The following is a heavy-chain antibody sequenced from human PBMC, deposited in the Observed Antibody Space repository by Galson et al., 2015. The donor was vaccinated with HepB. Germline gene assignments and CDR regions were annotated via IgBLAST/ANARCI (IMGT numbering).Heavy chain of an antibody. CDR1: GFSLSTSAVG. D-gene: IGHD6-19*01. J-gene: IGHJ4*02. Sequence: ALVKPTQTLTLTCTFSGFSLSTSAVGVGWIRQPPGKALEWLAVISWDDDKRYSPSLKSRLTITKDTSKNQVVLTMTSMDPVDTATYYCAHRRRSGWIFDYWGQGALVTVSS. CDR2: ISWDDDK. V-gene: IGHV2-5*02. CDR3: AHRRRSGWIFDY.